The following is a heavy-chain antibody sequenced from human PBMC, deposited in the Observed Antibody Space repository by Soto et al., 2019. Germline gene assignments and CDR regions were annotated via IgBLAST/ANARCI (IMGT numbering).Heavy chain of an antibody. Sequence: GASVKVSCKASGGTFSSYAISWVRQAPGQGLEWMGGIIPIFGTANYAQKFQGRDTITADKSTSTAYMELSSLRSEDTAVYYCAGEQQLTPVDVWGQGTTVTVSS. CDR1: GGTFSSYA. CDR3: AGEQQLTPVDV. J-gene: IGHJ6*02. D-gene: IGHD6-13*01. CDR2: IIPIFGTA. V-gene: IGHV1-69*06.